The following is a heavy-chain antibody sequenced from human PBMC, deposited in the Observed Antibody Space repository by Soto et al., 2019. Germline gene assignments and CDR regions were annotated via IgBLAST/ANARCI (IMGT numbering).Heavy chain of an antibody. Sequence: QVQLVQSGAEVKKPGASVKVSCKASGYTFTSYDINWVRQATGQGLEWMGWMNPNSGNTGDAQEFKGRVTMTRNTSISTAYMELSSLTSEDPSVYYCARQVTMISGNLGQPTLVTVSS. J-gene: IGHJ4*02. CDR1: GYTFTSYD. D-gene: IGHD3-22*01. V-gene: IGHV1-8*01. CDR2: MNPNSGNT. CDR3: ARQVTMISGN.